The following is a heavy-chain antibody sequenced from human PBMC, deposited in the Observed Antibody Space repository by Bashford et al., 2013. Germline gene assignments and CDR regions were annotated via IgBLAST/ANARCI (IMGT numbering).Heavy chain of an antibody. V-gene: IGHV1-3*01. CDR1: GYTFTSYA. J-gene: IGHJ1*01. CDR2: INAGNGNT. Sequence: ASVKVSCKASGYTFTSYAIHWVRQAPGQGLEGMGWINAGNGNTKYSQKFQGRVTMTRDTSTSTAYMELGRLTSDDTAVYYCVREAEAAGTVYSSTWGQGTRGHPSPQ. D-gene: IGHD6-13*01. CDR3: VREAEAAGTVYSST.